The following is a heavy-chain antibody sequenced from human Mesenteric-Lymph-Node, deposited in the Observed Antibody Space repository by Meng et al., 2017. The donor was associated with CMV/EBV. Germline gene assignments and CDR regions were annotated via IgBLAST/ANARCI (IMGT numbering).Heavy chain of an antibody. CDR2: IYQSGAT. CDR3: TRGYSTSFY. V-gene: IGHV4-4*02. Sequence: LSLTGAVSGGSIVNTNWWSWVRQSPGQGLQWIGEIYQSGATEYSPSLKGRVTIEVDKSKNQCSLNLTSVTAADTAIYYCTRGYSTSFYWGQGALVTVSS. J-gene: IGHJ4*02. CDR1: GGSIVNTNW. D-gene: IGHD2-8*01.